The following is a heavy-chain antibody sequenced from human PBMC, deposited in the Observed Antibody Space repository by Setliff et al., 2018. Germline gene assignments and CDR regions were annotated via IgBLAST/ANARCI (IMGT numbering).Heavy chain of an antibody. V-gene: IGHV1-18*01. Sequence: ASVKVSCKASGFVFITYAITWVRQAPGQGLEWMGWIRVYDGYTDYAQKFQGRVTMTKDTSTSTAYMELRSLRPDDTAVYYCVRDLGQWALDFWGQGTLVTVSS. CDR1: GFVFITYA. CDR2: IRVYDGYT. D-gene: IGHD1-26*01. CDR3: VRDLGQWALDF. J-gene: IGHJ4*02.